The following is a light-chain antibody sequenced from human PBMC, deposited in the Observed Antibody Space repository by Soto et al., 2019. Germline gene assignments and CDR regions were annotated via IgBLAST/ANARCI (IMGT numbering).Light chain of an antibody. CDR3: GADHGSGSNFVYV. CDR1: SGYSNYK. J-gene: IGLJ1*01. Sequence: QLVLTQPPSASASLGASVTLTCTLSSGYSNYKVDWYQQRPGKGPRFVMRVGTGGIVGSKGDGIPDRFSVLGSGLNRYLTIKNIQEEDESDYHCGADHGSGSNFVYVFGTGTKLTAL. V-gene: IGLV9-49*01. CDR2: VGTGGIVG.